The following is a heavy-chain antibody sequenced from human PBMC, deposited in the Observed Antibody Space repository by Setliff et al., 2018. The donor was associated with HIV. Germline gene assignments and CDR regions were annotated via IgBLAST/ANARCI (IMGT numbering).Heavy chain of an antibody. V-gene: IGHV1-58*02. J-gene: IGHJ3*02. CDR3: AATKGDWDRLLDAFDI. CDR1: GFTFTSSV. CDR2: IVVGSGAT. D-gene: IGHD2-21*02. Sequence: SVKVSCKASGFTFTSSVMQWVRQARGQSPEWMGWIVVGSGATNYAQKFQERVTITRDMSTRTAYMEMSSLKYEDTAVYYCAATKGDWDRLLDAFDIWGQGTMVTVSS.